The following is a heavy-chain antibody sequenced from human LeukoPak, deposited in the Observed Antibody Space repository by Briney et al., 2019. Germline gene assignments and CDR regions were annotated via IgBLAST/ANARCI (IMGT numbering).Heavy chain of an antibody. D-gene: IGHD3-22*01. J-gene: IGHJ4*02. CDR2: INPSGGGT. Sequence: ASVNVSCKASGYAFTRYYIHWVRQAPGHGLEWMGIINPSGGGTSNAQKFQGRVTMTRDTSTSTVYMEVSSLTSEDTAVYYCASASGYYAPPDDWGQGTLVTVSS. CDR1: GYAFTRYY. CDR3: ASASGYYAPPDD. V-gene: IGHV1-46*01.